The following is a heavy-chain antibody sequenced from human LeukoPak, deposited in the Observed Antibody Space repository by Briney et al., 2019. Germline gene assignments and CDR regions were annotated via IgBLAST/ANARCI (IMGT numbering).Heavy chain of an antibody. CDR3: ARVVRSPQTFDY. CDR2: ISGSGTAI. D-gene: IGHD1-26*01. CDR1: EFTFSSYE. Sequence: PGGSLRLSCAASEFTFSSYEMHWVRQAPGKGLEWVSYISGSGTAIYYADSVKGRFTISRDNAKNSLYLQMNSLRAEDTAVYYCARVVRSPQTFDYWGQGTLVTVSS. V-gene: IGHV3-48*03. J-gene: IGHJ4*02.